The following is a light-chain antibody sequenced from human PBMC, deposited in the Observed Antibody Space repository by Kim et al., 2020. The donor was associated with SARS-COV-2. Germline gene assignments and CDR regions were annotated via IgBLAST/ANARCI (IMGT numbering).Light chain of an antibody. J-gene: IGKJ1*01. CDR3: LQYHNWRRT. CDR2: HAS. V-gene: IGKV3-15*01. Sequence: GSPGGRATLACRARQNVITILAWYQQKPGQAPRLLISHASTRATDIPARFSGSGSGKEFTLTISTLQSEDFAVYYCLQYHNWRRTFGQGTKVDIK. CDR1: QNVITI.